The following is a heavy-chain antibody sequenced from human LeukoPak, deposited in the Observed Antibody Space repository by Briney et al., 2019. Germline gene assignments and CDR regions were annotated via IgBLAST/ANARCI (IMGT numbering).Heavy chain of an antibody. Sequence: PSETLSLTCTVSGGSISSYYWTWIRQPPGKALEWIGYIYFSGSTNYNPSLKSRATISVDRSKTQFFLKLRSVAAADTAVYYCARLSNYDILTGNSWLDSWGQGTLVTVSS. V-gene: IGHV4-59*08. CDR2: IYFSGST. J-gene: IGHJ5*01. CDR3: ARLSNYDILTGNSWLDS. D-gene: IGHD3-9*01. CDR1: GGSISSYY.